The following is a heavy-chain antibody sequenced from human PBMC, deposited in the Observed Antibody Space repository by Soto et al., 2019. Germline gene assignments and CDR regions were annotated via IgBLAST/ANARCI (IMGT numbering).Heavy chain of an antibody. CDR2: IYYSGST. J-gene: IGHJ5*02. Sequence: QVQLQESGPGLVKPSQTLSLTCTVSGGSISSGGYYWSWIRQHPGKGLEWIGYIYYSGSTYYNPSLKSRVTISVDKSKNQFYLKLSSVTAADTAVYYCARGYCSGCSCYPDHNWFDPWGQGTLVTVSS. CDR3: ARGYCSGCSCYPDHNWFDP. D-gene: IGHD2-15*01. V-gene: IGHV4-31*03. CDR1: GGSISSGGYY.